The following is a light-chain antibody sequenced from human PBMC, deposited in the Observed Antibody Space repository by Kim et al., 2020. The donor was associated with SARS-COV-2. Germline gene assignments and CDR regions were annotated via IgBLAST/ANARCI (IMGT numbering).Light chain of an antibody. Sequence: SSGKLPWTLSRGHNSEVNAWHQQRAGKAPRDLMKLEGSGSYNKGSGVPVRFSGSASGADRYHTISNHQSEDEADYYCETWDSNTWVFGGGTKLTVL. CDR3: ETWDSNTWV. V-gene: IGLV4-60*03. CDR1: RGHNSEV. CDR2: LEGSGSY. J-gene: IGLJ3*02.